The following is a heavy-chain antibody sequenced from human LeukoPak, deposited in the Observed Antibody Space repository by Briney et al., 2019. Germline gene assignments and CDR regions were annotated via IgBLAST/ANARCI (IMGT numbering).Heavy chain of an antibody. J-gene: IGHJ4*02. CDR3: ARGRVGVVDIDY. CDR1: GYTLTSYD. Sequence: ATVKVSCKASGYTLTSYDINWVRQATGQGLEWMGWMNPNSGRTGYAQNFQGRITITRNTSISTAYMELSSLRSEDTAVYYCARGRVGVVDIDYWGQGTLVTVSS. D-gene: IGHD2-15*01. CDR2: MNPNSGRT. V-gene: IGHV1-8*01.